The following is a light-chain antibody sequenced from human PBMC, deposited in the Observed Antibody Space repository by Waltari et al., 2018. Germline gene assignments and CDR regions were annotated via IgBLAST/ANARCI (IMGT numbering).Light chain of an antibody. CDR1: SRNIGTYNL. CDR3: CSHAGTGTFNVI. J-gene: IGLJ2*01. V-gene: IGLV2-23*02. Sequence: QSALTQPASVSGSPGQSITISCTGTSRNIGTYNLVSWYQQYPGKAPKLMIYEDIKRPAGVSNRFSGSKSGNTASLTIAGLQVEDEADYCCCSHAGTGTFNVIFGGGTKLTVL. CDR2: EDI.